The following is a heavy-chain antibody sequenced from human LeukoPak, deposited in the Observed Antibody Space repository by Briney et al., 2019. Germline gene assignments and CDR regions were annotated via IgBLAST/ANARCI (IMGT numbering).Heavy chain of an antibody. J-gene: IGHJ5*02. Sequence: PGGSLRLSCAASGFIFTIYNMNWVRQAPGKGLEWVSSIRSSSNYIYYADSVKGRFTISRGNAKNSLYLQMNSLRAEDTAVYYCARDAIAAVGTKRNWFDPWGQGTLVTVSS. CDR3: ARDAIAAVGTKRNWFDP. CDR2: IRSSSNYI. D-gene: IGHD6-13*01. CDR1: GFIFTIYN. V-gene: IGHV3-21*01.